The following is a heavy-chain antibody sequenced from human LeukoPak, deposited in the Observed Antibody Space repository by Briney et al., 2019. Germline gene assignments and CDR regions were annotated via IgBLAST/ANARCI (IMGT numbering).Heavy chain of an antibody. V-gene: IGHV4-34*01. D-gene: IGHD6-6*01. Sequence: RPSQTLSLTCAVYGGSFSGYYWSWIRQPPGKGLEWIGEVNHSGSTNYNPSLKSRVTISVDTSKNQFSLKLSSVTAADTAVYYCARHVNGGIAARPTRGFDYWGQGTLVTVSS. CDR1: GGSFSGYY. CDR2: VNHSGST. J-gene: IGHJ4*02. CDR3: ARHVNGGIAARPTRGFDY.